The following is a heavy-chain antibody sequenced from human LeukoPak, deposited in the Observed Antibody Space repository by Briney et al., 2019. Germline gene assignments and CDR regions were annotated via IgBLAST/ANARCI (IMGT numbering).Heavy chain of an antibody. CDR1: GYSISSGYY. CDR2: IYHSGST. D-gene: IGHD1-20*01. CDR3: ARVFGYNWNLYLVWFDP. Sequence: SETLSLTCTVSGYSISSGYYWGWIRQPPGKGLEWIGSIYHSGSTYYNPSLKSRVTISVDTSKNQFSLKLSSVTAADTAVYYCARVFGYNWNLYLVWFDPWGQGTLVTVSS. V-gene: IGHV4-38-2*02. J-gene: IGHJ5*02.